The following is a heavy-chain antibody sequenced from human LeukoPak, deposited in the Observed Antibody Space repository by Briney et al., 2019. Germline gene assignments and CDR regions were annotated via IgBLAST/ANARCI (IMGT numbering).Heavy chain of an antibody. V-gene: IGHV3-48*01. Sequence: GGSLRLSCAASGFTFSSYAMSWVRQAPGKGLEWVSYISSSSSTIYYADSVKGRFTISRDNAKNSLYLQMNSLRAEDTAVYYCARGMAAGNHWGQGTLVTVSS. J-gene: IGHJ4*02. D-gene: IGHD6-13*01. CDR3: ARGMAAGNH. CDR2: ISSSSSTI. CDR1: GFTFSSYA.